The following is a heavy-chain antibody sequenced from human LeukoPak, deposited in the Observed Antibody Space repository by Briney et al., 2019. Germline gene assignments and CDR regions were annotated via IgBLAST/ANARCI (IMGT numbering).Heavy chain of an antibody. D-gene: IGHD5-12*01. J-gene: IGHJ4*02. Sequence: GGSLRLSCAASGFTLSSNYMSWVRQAPGKGLEWVSVIYSGGSTYYADSVKGRFTISRDNSKNTLYLQMNSLRAEDTAVYYCAKDIMSSGYDRGYFDYWGQGTLVTVSS. CDR3: AKDIMSSGYDRGYFDY. CDR1: GFTLSSNY. V-gene: IGHV3-66*01. CDR2: IYSGGST.